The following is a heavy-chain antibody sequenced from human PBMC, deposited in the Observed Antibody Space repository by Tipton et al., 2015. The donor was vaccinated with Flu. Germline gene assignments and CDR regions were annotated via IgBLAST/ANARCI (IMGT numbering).Heavy chain of an antibody. CDR3: AKRYCSSTTCYTPDALAT. CDR1: GFTFSSYW. CDR2: IKEDGSEK. J-gene: IGHJ3*02. D-gene: IGHD2-2*02. Sequence: SLRLSCAASGFTFSSYWMHWVRQAPGKGLEWVANIKEDGSEKYHVGSVKGRFTISRDNSKNTLYLQMNDLRVEDTAVYYCAKRYCSSTTCYTPDALATWGQGTMVTVSS. V-gene: IGHV3-7*03.